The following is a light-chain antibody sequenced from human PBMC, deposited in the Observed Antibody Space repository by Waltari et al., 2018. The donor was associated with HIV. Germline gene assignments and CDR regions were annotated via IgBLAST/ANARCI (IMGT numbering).Light chain of an antibody. CDR1: SLDLGSYDL. Sequence: QSALTQPASVSGSPGPAITISCTGTSLDLGSYDLVSWYQPHPGKAPKVMIYEVSKRPSGVSNRFSGSKSGNTASLIISGLQAEDEADYYCCSYASGSTFVFGTGTKVTVL. CDR3: CSYASGSTFV. J-gene: IGLJ1*01. V-gene: IGLV2-23*02. CDR2: EVS.